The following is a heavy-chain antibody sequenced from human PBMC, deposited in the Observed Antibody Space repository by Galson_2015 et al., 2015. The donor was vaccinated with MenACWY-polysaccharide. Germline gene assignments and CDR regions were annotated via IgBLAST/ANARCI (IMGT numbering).Heavy chain of an antibody. CDR3: ARGHYGMDV. CDR1: GFTFSNYR. Sequence: SLRFSCAVSGFTFSNYRMTWVRQAPGKGLEWVANIKKDGSEKHYVDSVRGRFTISRDNALYPQMNSLRAEDTAVYFCARGHYGMDVWGQGTTVTVSS. CDR2: IKKDGSEK. V-gene: IGHV3-7*01. J-gene: IGHJ6*02.